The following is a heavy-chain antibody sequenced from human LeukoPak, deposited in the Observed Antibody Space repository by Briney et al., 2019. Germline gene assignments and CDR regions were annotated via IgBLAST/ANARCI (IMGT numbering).Heavy chain of an antibody. CDR3: ARAVVAAIIYYYYYMDV. Sequence: GASVKVSCKVSGYTLTELSMHWVRQAPGKGLEWMGGFDPEDGETIYAQKLQGRVTMTEDTSTDTAYMELSSLRSEDAAVYYCARAVVAAIIYYYYYMDVWGKGTTVTVSS. J-gene: IGHJ6*03. CDR1: GYTLTELS. CDR2: FDPEDGET. D-gene: IGHD2-15*01. V-gene: IGHV1-24*01.